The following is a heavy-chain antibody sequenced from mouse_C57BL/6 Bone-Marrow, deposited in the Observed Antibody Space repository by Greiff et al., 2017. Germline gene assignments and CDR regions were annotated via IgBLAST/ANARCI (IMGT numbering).Heavy chain of an antibody. CDR3: GRQDGYSFAY. CDR2: IRSKSNNYAT. D-gene: IGHD2-3*01. CDR1: GFSFNTYA. Sequence: EVQVVESGGGLVQPKGSLKLSCAASGFSFNTYAMNWVRQAPGKGLEWVARIRSKSNNYATYYADSVKDRFTISRDDPERILYLQINNLKTEAAAMYYCGRQDGYSFAYWGQGTLVTVSA. J-gene: IGHJ3*01. V-gene: IGHV10-1*01.